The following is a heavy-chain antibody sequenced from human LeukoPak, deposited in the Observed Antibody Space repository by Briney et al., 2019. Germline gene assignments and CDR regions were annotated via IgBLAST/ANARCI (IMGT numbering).Heavy chain of an antibody. CDR2: INWNGGST. CDR1: GFTFDDYG. CDR3: ARTGGRWNPYYFDY. V-gene: IGHV3-20*04. D-gene: IGHD1-1*01. J-gene: IGHJ4*02. Sequence: GGSLRLSCAASGFTFDDYGMSWVRQAPGKGLEWVSGINWNGGSTGYADSVKGRFTISRDNAKNSLYLQMNSLRAEDTALYYCARTGGRWNPYYFDYWGQGTLVTVSS.